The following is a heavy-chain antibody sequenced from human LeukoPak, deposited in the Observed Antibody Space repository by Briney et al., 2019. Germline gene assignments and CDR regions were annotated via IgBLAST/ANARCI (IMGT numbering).Heavy chain of an antibody. Sequence: ASVKVSCKASGYTFTGYYMHWVRQAAGQGLEWMGWINPNSGGTNYAQKFQGWVTMTRDTSISTAYMELSRLRSDDTAVYYCARGPDYYYGMDVWGQGTTVTVSS. J-gene: IGHJ6*02. CDR2: INPNSGGT. V-gene: IGHV1-2*04. CDR1: GYTFTGYY. CDR3: ARGPDYYYGMDV.